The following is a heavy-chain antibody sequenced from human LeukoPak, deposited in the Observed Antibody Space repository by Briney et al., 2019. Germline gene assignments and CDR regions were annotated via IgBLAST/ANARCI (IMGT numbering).Heavy chain of an antibody. J-gene: IGHJ3*02. CDR3: ARDPNWGGAFDI. CDR2: ISAYNGNT. D-gene: IGHD7-27*01. Sequence: ASVKVSCKASGYTFTSYGISWVRQAPGQGLEWMGWISAYNGNTNYAQKLQGRVTMTTDTSTTTVYMELRSLISDDTAVYYCARDPNWGGAFDIWGQGTMVTVSS. V-gene: IGHV1-18*01. CDR1: GYTFTSYG.